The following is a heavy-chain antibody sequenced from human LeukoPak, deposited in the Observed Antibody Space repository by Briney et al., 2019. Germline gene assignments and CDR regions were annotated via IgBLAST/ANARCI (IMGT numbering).Heavy chain of an antibody. CDR1: GGSISSYY. CDR2: IYYSGST. Sequence: SETLSLTCTVSGGSISSYYWSWIRQPPGKGLEWIGYIYYSGSTYYNPSLKSRVTISVDTSKNQFSLKLSSVTAADTAVYYCARFSTTSTDYFDYWGQGTLVTVSS. J-gene: IGHJ4*02. CDR3: ARFSTTSTDYFDY. D-gene: IGHD2-2*01. V-gene: IGHV4-59*06.